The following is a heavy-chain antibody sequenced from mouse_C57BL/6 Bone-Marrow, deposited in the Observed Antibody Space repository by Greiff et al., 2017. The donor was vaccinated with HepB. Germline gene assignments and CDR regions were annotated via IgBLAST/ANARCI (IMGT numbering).Heavy chain of an antibody. V-gene: IGHV1-7*01. D-gene: IGHD2-3*01. Sequence: VQLQQSGAELAKPGASVKLSFKASGYTFTSYWMHWVKQRPGQGLEWIGYINPSSGYTKYNQKFKDKATLTADKSSSTAYMQLSSLTYEDSAVYYCAGGYFWYFDVWGTGTTVTVSS. J-gene: IGHJ1*03. CDR2: INPSSGYT. CDR1: GYTFTSYW. CDR3: AGGYFWYFDV.